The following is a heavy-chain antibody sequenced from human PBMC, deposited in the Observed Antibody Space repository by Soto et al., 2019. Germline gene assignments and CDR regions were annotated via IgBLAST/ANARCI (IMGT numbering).Heavy chain of an antibody. V-gene: IGHV6-1*01. CDR3: ARRGIAAAAGAFDI. CDR1: GDSVSSNSAA. Sequence: QTLSLTCVISGDSVSSNSAAWNCIRQSPSRGLEWLGRTYYRSKWYNDYAVSVKSRITINPDTSKNQFSLQLNSVTPEDTAVYYCARRGIAAAAGAFDIWGQGTMVTVSS. CDR2: TYYRSKWYN. D-gene: IGHD6-13*01. J-gene: IGHJ3*02.